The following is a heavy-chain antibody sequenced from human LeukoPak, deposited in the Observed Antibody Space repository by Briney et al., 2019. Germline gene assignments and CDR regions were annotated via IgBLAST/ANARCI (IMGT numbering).Heavy chain of an antibody. J-gene: IGHJ4*02. Sequence: ASVKVSCKASGYTFTGYYMHWVRQAPGQGLEWMGWINPNSGGTNYAQKFQGWVTMTRDTSISTAYMELSRLRSDDTAVYYCARVNTRGYSYPYYWGQGTLVTVSS. CDR1: GYTFTGYY. V-gene: IGHV1-2*04. CDR2: INPNSGGT. D-gene: IGHD5-18*01. CDR3: ARVNTRGYSYPYY.